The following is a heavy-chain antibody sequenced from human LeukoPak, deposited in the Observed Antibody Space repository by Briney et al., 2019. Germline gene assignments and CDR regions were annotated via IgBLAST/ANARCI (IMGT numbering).Heavy chain of an antibody. Sequence: GGSLRLSCAASGFTFSTYWMTWVRQAPGKGLEWVASVRQDGTEKYYGDPVKGRFAISRDNARDSLFLHMNSLRGEDTAVYYCARERTYHDSNGFAAPAQYYLDHWGQGNLVIVTS. CDR2: VRQDGTEK. V-gene: IGHV3-7*03. D-gene: IGHD5-18*01. J-gene: IGHJ4*02. CDR1: GFTFSTYW. CDR3: ARERTYHDSNGFAAPAQYYLDH.